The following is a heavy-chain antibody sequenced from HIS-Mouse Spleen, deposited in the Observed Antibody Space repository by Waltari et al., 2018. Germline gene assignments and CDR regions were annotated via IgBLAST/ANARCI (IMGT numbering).Heavy chain of an antibody. D-gene: IGHD6-19*01. CDR1: GFSLSHMGMF. CDR3: ARIAEGYSSGWYAFDY. J-gene: IGHJ4*02. Sequence: QVTFRESGPALVKPTQTLTLTCTFSGFSLSHMGMFVSWFRHTPGKALEWLARIDWDDDKYYSTSLKTRLTISKDTSKNQVVLTMTNMDPVDTATYYCARIAEGYSSGWYAFDYWGQGTLVTVSS. CDR2: IDWDDDK. V-gene: IGHV2-70*15.